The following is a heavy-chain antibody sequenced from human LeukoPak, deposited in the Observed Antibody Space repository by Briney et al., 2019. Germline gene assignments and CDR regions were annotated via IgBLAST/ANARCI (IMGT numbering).Heavy chain of an antibody. J-gene: IGHJ5*02. CDR3: ARDGWFGDYNWFDP. CDR2: ISSASNTI. V-gene: IGHV3-48*01. CDR1: GFTFSSYS. D-gene: IGHD3-10*01. Sequence: GESLGLSCAASGFTFSSYSMNWVRQAPGKGLEWVSYISSASNTIYYADSVKGRFTISRDNAKNSLYLQMNSLRAEDTAMYYCARDGWFGDYNWFDPWGQGTLVTVSS.